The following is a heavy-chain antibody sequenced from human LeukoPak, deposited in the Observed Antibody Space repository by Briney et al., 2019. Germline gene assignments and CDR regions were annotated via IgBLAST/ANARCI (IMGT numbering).Heavy chain of an antibody. CDR2: IYSGGST. CDR3: AKGSKEVLFTRDHYMDV. D-gene: IGHD3-3*01. CDR1: ELTLSDNY. V-gene: IGHV3-53*05. Sequence: PGGSLRLSCAASELTLSDNYMSWIRQAPGRGPEWVSFIYSGGSTYYADSVKGRFTISRGNSKNTLYLQMNSLRAEDTAVYYCAKGSKEVLFTRDHYMDVWGKGTTVTISS. J-gene: IGHJ6*03.